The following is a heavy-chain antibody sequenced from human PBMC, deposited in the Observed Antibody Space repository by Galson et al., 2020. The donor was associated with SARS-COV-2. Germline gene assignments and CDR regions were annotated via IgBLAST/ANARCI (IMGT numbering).Heavy chain of an antibody. Sequence: GESLKISCAASGFTFSDYYMSWIRQATGKGLEWVSYISSSGSTIYYADSVKGRFTISTDNAKNSLYLQMNSLRAEDTAVYYCAREVYYYDSSEAFDIWGQGTMVTVSS. CDR2: ISSSGSTI. D-gene: IGHD3-22*01. CDR3: AREVYYYDSSEAFDI. CDR1: GFTFSDYY. J-gene: IGHJ3*02. V-gene: IGHV3-11*04.